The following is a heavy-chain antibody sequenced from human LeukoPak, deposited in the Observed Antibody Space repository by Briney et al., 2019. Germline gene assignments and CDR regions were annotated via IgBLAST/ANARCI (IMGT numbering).Heavy chain of an antibody. V-gene: IGHV1-18*01. J-gene: IGHJ4*02. Sequence: GASVKVSCKASGYTFTSYGISWVRQAPGQGLEWMGWISAYNGNTNYAQKLQGRVTMTTDTSTRTAYMELRSLRSDDTAVYYCARGDFSRYDFWSGYIDYWGQGTLVTVSS. CDR3: ARGDFSRYDFWSGYIDY. D-gene: IGHD3-3*01. CDR1: GYTFTSYG. CDR2: ISAYNGNT.